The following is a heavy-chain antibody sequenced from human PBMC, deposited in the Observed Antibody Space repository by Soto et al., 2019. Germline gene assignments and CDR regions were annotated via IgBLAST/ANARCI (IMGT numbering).Heavy chain of an antibody. CDR3: ARVGGQLFGGHGRDV. Sequence: QVQLVQSGAEVKKPGASVKVSCKASGYTFTTYEINWVRQVPGQGREGMGWMSPSSGNTGYVDQFRGRVTMTTSTTLTTAYMELSSLRSEDTAVYYCARVGGQLFGGHGRDVWGQGTTVTVSS. CDR1: GYTFTTYE. V-gene: IGHV1-8*01. CDR2: MSPSSGNT. D-gene: IGHD3-10*01. J-gene: IGHJ6*02.